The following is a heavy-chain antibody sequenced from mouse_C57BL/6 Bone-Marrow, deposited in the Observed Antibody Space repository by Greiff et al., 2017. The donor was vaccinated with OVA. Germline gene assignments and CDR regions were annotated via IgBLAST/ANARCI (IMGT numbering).Heavy chain of an antibody. D-gene: IGHD2-5*01. CDR2: IRSKSNNYAT. J-gene: IGHJ3*01. CDR1: GFSFNTYA. V-gene: IGHV10-1*01. Sequence: EVKLMESGGGLVQPKGSLKLSCAASGFSFNTYAMNWVRQAPGKGLEWVARIRSKSNNYATYYADSVKDRFTISRDDSESMLYLQMNNLKTEDTAMYYCVGPAYYSNYEAYWGQGTLVTVSA. CDR3: VGPAYYSNYEAY.